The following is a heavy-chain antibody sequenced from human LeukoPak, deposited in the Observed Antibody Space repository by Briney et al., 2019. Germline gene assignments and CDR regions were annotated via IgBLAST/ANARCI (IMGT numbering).Heavy chain of an antibody. CDR1: GFTFSSYA. D-gene: IGHD6-19*01. CDR3: AKWISGPPYYYYGMDV. Sequence: GGSLRLSCTASGFTFSSYAMSWVRQAPGKGLEWVSAISGSGGSTYYADSVKGRFTISRDNSKNTLYLQMNSQRAEDTAVYYCAKWISGPPYYYYGMDVWGQGTTVTVSS. J-gene: IGHJ6*02. V-gene: IGHV3-23*01. CDR2: ISGSGGST.